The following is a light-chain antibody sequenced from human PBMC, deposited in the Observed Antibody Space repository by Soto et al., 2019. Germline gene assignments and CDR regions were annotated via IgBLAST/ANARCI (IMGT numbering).Light chain of an antibody. J-gene: IGKJ1*01. CDR1: QSISSN. V-gene: IGKV3-15*01. CDR2: DAS. CDR3: QQYNDWRPT. Sequence: ETVMTQSPATLSVSPGERATLSCRASQSISSNLAWYQQKPGQAPRLLIYDASTRATGIPARFSGSGSGTEFTLTISSLQSEDFAVYYCQQYNDWRPTFGQGTKVEIK.